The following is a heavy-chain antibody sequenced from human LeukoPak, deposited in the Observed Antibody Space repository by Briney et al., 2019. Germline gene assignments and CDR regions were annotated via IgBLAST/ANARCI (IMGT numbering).Heavy chain of an antibody. CDR2: ISGSGGYT. J-gene: IGHJ4*02. Sequence: GGSLRLSCAASGFTFSSYAMSWVRQAPGKGLEWVSGISGSGGYTCYADSVKGRFTISRDNSKNTLYLQMNSLRAEDTAVYYCAKDQRVSYQWELDYWGQGTLVTVSS. CDR1: GFTFSSYA. CDR3: AKDQRVSYQWELDY. V-gene: IGHV3-23*01. D-gene: IGHD1-26*01.